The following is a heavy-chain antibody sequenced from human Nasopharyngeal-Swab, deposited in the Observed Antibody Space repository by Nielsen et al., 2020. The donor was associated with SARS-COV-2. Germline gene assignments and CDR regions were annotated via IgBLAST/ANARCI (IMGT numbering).Heavy chain of an antibody. J-gene: IGHJ3*02. D-gene: IGHD6-19*01. Sequence: GESLKISCAASGFTFSSYAMSWVRQAPGKGLEWVSAISGSGGSTYYADSVKGRFTTSRDNSKNTLYLQMNSLRAEDTAVYYCAKGWQWLVRDAFDIWGQGTMVTVSS. CDR1: GFTFSSYA. V-gene: IGHV3-23*01. CDR2: ISGSGGST. CDR3: AKGWQWLVRDAFDI.